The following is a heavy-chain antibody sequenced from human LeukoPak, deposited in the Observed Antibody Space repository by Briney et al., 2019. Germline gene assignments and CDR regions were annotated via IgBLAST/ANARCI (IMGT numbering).Heavy chain of an antibody. Sequence: PRGSLRLSCVASGFTLSSHVMHWVRQAPGKGLEWVALISSDGTTKYNADSVEGRFTISRDTSMDTLYLQMNSLRVDDTSVYYCARGILSPRSVAFDVWGQGTMVTVS. CDR1: GFTLSSHV. CDR3: ARGILSPRSVAFDV. D-gene: IGHD3-3*01. V-gene: IGHV3-30-3*01. CDR2: ISSDGTTK. J-gene: IGHJ3*01.